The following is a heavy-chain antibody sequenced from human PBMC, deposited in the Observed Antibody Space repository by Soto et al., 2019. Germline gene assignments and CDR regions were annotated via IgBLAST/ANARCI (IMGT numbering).Heavy chain of an antibody. CDR2: ISGSGDST. J-gene: IGHJ6*02. CDR1: GFTFSSYT. D-gene: IGHD2-21*02. CDR3: AKYCGGDCLSGPYFYTMDV. Sequence: GGSLRLSCAASGFTFSSYTMNWVRLAPGKGLEWVSAISGSGDSTSYADSVRGRFAISRDNSKKTLYLQMNSLRAEDTAVYYCAKYCGGDCLSGPYFYTMDVWGQGTTVTVSS. V-gene: IGHV3-23*01.